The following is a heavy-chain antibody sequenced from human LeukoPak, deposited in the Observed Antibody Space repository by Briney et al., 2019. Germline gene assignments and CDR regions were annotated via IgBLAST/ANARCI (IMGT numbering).Heavy chain of an antibody. CDR1: GFTFSSYW. CDR2: IKQDGSEK. Sequence: GGSLRLSCAASGFTFSSYWMSWVRQAPGKGLEWVANIKQDGSEKYYVDSVKGRFTISRDNAKNSLYLQMNSLRAEDTAVYYCATEDDSSGYYYVWYYYYYMDVWGKGTTVTVSS. CDR3: ATEDDSSGYYYVWYYYYYMDV. J-gene: IGHJ6*03. D-gene: IGHD3-22*01. V-gene: IGHV3-7*01.